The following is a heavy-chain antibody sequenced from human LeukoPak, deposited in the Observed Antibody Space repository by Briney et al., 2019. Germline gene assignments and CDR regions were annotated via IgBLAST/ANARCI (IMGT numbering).Heavy chain of an antibody. D-gene: IGHD3-3*01. J-gene: IGHJ4*02. CDR3: ARSFPGDDFWSGYYVGGGSLALDY. V-gene: IGHV4-61*01. CDR2: IYYSGST. Sequence: PSETLSLTCAVSGYSISSGYYWGWIRQPPGKGLEWIGYIYYSGSTNYNPSLKSRVTISVDTSKNQFSLKLSSVTAADTAVYYCARSFPGDDFWSGYYVGGGSLALDYWGQGTLVTVSS. CDR1: GYSISSGYY.